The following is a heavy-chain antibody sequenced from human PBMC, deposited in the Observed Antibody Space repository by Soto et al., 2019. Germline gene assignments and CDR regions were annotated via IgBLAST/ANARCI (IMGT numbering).Heavy chain of an antibody. CDR3: ARDYYYDSSGYYAGFDY. CDR1: GFPFSSYS. CDR2: ISSSSSYI. Sequence: GGSLRLSCAASGFPFSSYSMNWVRQAPGKGLEWVSSISSSSSYIYYADSVKGRFTISRDNAKNSLYLQMNSLRAEDTAVYYCARDYYYDSSGYYAGFDYWGQGTLVTVSS. D-gene: IGHD3-22*01. J-gene: IGHJ4*02. V-gene: IGHV3-21*01.